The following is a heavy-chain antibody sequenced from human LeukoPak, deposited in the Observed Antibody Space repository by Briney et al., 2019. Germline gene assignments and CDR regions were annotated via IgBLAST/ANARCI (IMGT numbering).Heavy chain of an antibody. D-gene: IGHD3-22*01. V-gene: IGHV4-38-2*01. Sequence: PSETLSLTCAVSGYSMSSGYYWGWIRQPPGKGLEWIGSIYHSGSTYYNPSLKSRVTISVDTSKNQFSLNLSSLTAADTAVYYCARGDYYDSSAMDYWGQGTLVTVSS. J-gene: IGHJ4*02. CDR2: IYHSGST. CDR1: GYSMSSGYY. CDR3: ARGDYYDSSAMDY.